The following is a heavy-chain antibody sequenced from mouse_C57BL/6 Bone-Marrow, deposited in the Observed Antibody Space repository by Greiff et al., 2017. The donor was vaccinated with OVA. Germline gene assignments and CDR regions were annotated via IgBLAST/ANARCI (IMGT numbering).Heavy chain of an antibody. J-gene: IGHJ2*01. CDR2: IDPSDSYT. V-gene: IGHV1-69*01. Sequence: QVQLQQPGAELVMPGASVKLSCKASGYTFTSYWMHWVKQRPGQGLEWIGEIDPSDSYTNYNQKFTGKSTLTVDKSSSTAYMQLSSLTSEDSAVYDCARGSYYSDYWGQGTTLTVSS. D-gene: IGHD1-1*01. CDR1: GYTFTSYW. CDR3: ARGSYYSDY.